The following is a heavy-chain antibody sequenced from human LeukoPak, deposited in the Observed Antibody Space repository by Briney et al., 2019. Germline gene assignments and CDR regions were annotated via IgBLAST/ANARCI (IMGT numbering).Heavy chain of an antibody. CDR3: AKAAARGNSFDY. V-gene: IGHV3-23*01. J-gene: IGHJ4*02. Sequence: GGSLRLSCAASGFTFSSYAMRWVRQAPGKGLEWVSAISASGGSTYYADSVKGGFTISRDNSKNTLYLQMNSLRAEDTAVYYCAKAAARGNSFDYWGQGTLVTVSS. CDR2: ISASGGST. D-gene: IGHD5-18*01. CDR1: GFTFSSYA.